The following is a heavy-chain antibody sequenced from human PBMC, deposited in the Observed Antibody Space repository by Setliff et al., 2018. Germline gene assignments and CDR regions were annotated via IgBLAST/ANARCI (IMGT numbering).Heavy chain of an antibody. CDR2: INRDGSYT. CDR1: GFTFSSYW. D-gene: IGHD1-1*01. V-gene: IGHV3-74*01. CDR3: ARDRDWKYYYYMDV. Sequence: GGSLRLSCAASGFTFSSYWMYWVRQAPGKGLVWVSRINRDGSYTVYADSVEGRFTISRDNAKNTLYLQMNSLRGEDTAVYYCARDRDWKYYYYMDVWGKGTTVTVSS. J-gene: IGHJ6*03.